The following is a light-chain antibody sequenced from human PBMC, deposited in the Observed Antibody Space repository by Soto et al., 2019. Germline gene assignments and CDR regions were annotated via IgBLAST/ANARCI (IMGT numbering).Light chain of an antibody. CDR2: SDD. CDR3: AAWDDNLNGPV. CDR1: SSNIGGNS. V-gene: IGLV1-44*01. J-gene: IGLJ2*01. Sequence: QSVLTQPPSASGTPGQRVTISCSGSSSNIGGNSVNWYQHLPGTAPKILMYSDDERPSGVPDRFSGSKSGTSASLAISGLQSEDEADYYCAAWDDNLNGPVFGVGTKLTVL.